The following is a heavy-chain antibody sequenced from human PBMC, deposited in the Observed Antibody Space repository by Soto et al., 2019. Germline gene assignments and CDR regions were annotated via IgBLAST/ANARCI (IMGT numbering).Heavy chain of an antibody. Sequence: PSETLSLTCTVSGGSISSGDYYWSWIRQPPGKGQEWIGYIYYSGSTYYNPSLKSRVTISVDTSKNQFSLKLSSVTAADTAVYYCARVFEATQSSIAARPFYYYGMDVWGQGTTVTVSS. J-gene: IGHJ6*02. CDR2: IYYSGST. CDR3: ARVFEATQSSIAARPFYYYGMDV. CDR1: GGSISSGDYY. V-gene: IGHV4-30-4*01. D-gene: IGHD6-6*01.